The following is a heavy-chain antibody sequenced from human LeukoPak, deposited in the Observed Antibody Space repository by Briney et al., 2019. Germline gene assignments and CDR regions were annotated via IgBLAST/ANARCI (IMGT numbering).Heavy chain of an antibody. Sequence: ASVKVSCKASGYTFTSYDINWVRQATGQGLEWMGWMNPNSGNTGYAQKLQGRVTMTTDTSTSTAYMELRGLRSDDTAVYYCARDIQQQLVLYYYYYMDVWGKGTTVTVSS. J-gene: IGHJ6*03. CDR3: ARDIQQQLVLYYYYYMDV. CDR2: MNPNSGNT. CDR1: GYTFTSYD. V-gene: IGHV1-8*02. D-gene: IGHD6-13*01.